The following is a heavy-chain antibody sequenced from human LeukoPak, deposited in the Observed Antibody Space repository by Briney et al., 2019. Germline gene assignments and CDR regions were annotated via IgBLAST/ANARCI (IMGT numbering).Heavy chain of an antibody. Sequence: GSLRLSCAASGFTFSSYAMSWVRQPPGKGLEWIGEINHSGSTNYNPSLKSRVTISVDTSKNQFSLKLSSVTAADTAVYYCARPLMGYYDSSGYNYYYYYMDVWGKGTTVTVSS. J-gene: IGHJ6*03. CDR1: GFTFSSYA. CDR2: INHSGST. D-gene: IGHD3-22*01. CDR3: ARPLMGYYDSSGYNYYYYYMDV. V-gene: IGHV4-34*01.